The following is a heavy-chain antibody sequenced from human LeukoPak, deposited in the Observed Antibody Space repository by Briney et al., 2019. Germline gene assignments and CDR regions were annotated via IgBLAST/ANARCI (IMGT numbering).Heavy chain of an antibody. V-gene: IGHV4-34*01. CDR3: ARGRAPGRYCSSTSCYRARYYGMDV. Sequence: KPSETLSLTCAVYGGSFGGYYWSWIRQPPGKGLEWIGEINHSGSTNYNPSLKSRVTISVDTSKNQFSLKLSSVTAADTAVYYCARGRAPGRYCSSTSCYRARYYGMDVWGQGTTVTVSS. CDR1: GGSFGGYY. D-gene: IGHD2-2*02. CDR2: INHSGST. J-gene: IGHJ6*02.